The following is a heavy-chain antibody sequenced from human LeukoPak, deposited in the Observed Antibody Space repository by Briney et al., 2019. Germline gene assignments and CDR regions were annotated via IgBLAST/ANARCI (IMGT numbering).Heavy chain of an antibody. CDR3: ARWQHLLAFDI. CDR2: IYHSGST. J-gene: IGHJ3*02. CDR1: GYSISSGYY. Sequence: SETLSLTCAVSGYSISSGYYWGWIRQPPGKGLEWIGSIYHSGSTYYNPSLKSRVTISVDTSKNQFSLRLSSVTAADTAVYYCARWQHLLAFDIWGQGTMVTVSS. V-gene: IGHV4-38-2*01.